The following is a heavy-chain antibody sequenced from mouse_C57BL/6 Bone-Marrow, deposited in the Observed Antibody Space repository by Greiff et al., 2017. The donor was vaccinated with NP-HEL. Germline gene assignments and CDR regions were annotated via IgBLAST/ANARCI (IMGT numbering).Heavy chain of an antibody. D-gene: IGHD3-2*02. CDR1: GYTFTEYT. CDR2: FYTGSGSI. CDR3: ARLETAGQLRLLAWFAY. J-gene: IGHJ3*01. Sequence: QVQLQQSGAELVKPGASVKLSCKASGYTFTEYTIHWVKQRSGQGLEWIGWFYTGSGSIKYNENFKDKATLTTDKSSSTFYMELSRLTAEVSAVYFCARLETAGQLRLLAWFAYWGQGSLVTVSA. V-gene: IGHV1-62-2*01.